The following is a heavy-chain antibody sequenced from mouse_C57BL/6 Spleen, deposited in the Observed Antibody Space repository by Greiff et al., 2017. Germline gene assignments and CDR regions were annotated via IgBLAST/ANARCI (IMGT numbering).Heavy chain of an antibody. CDR1: GYAFSSSW. Sequence: QVQLQQSGPELVKPGASVKISCKASGYAFSSSWMNWVKQRPGKGLEWIGRIYPGDGDTNYNGKFKGKATLTADKSSSTAYMQLSSLTSEDSAVYFCARHYGSRLAYWGQGTLVTVSA. CDR3: ARHYGSRLAY. V-gene: IGHV1-82*01. D-gene: IGHD1-1*01. J-gene: IGHJ3*01. CDR2: IYPGDGDT.